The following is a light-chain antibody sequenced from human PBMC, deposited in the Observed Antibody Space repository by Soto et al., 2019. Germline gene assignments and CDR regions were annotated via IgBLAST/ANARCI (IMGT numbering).Light chain of an antibody. Sequence: QSVLTQPPSVSGAPGQRVTISCTGSSSNIGAGHDVHWYQQTPGTAPKLLIYGDTTRPSGVPDRFSGSKSGTSASLAITGLQAEDEADYYCQSYDSSLSGSVFGGGTQLTVL. CDR3: QSYDSSLSGSV. CDR2: GDT. CDR1: SSNIGAGHD. J-gene: IGLJ3*02. V-gene: IGLV1-40*01.